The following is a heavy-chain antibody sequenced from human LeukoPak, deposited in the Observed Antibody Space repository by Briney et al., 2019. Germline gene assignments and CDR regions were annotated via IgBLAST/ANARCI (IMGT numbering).Heavy chain of an antibody. CDR3: ARTDRTAFDI. CDR1: GGSISSGGYY. D-gene: IGHD3-22*01. J-gene: IGHJ3*02. V-gene: IGHV4-30-2*01. Sequence: SQTLSLTCTVSGGSISSGGYYWSRIRQPPGKGLEWIGYIYHSGSTYYNPSLKSRVTISVDRSKNQFSLKLSSVTAADTAVYYCARTDRTAFDIWGQGTMVTVSS. CDR2: IYHSGST.